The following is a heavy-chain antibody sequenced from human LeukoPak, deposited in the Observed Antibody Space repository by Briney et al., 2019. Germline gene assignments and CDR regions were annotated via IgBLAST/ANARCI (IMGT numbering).Heavy chain of an antibody. Sequence: TPSETLSLTCTVSGGSISSGSYYWSWIRQPAGKGLEWIGRIYTSGSTNYNPSLKSRVTISVATSKNQFSLKLSSVTAADTAVYYCARSTYYYDSSGLPCVWGQGTLVTVSS. CDR2: IYTSGST. CDR1: GGSISSGSYY. D-gene: IGHD3-22*01. CDR3: ARSTYYYDSSGLPCV. J-gene: IGHJ4*02. V-gene: IGHV4-61*02.